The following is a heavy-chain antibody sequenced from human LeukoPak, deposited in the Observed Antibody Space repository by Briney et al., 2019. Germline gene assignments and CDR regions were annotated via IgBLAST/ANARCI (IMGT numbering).Heavy chain of an antibody. CDR2: INHSGST. CDR1: GGSFSGYY. Sequence: SETMSLTCGVYGGSFSGYYWSWIRQPPGKGLEWIGEINHSGSTNYNPSLKSRVTISVDTSKNQFSLKLSSVTAADTAVYYCARGSNQALYGMDVRGQGTTVTVSS. J-gene: IGHJ6*02. V-gene: IGHV4-34*01. CDR3: ARGSNQALYGMDV.